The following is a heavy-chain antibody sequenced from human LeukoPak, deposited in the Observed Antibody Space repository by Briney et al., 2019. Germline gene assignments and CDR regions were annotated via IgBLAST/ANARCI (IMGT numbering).Heavy chain of an antibody. CDR3: ALRGYSYGTGWFDP. Sequence: SQTLSLTCSVSGDSVSSGGYYWSWIRQHPGKGLEWIGYIHYIGGTFYNPSLKSRVTKSLDTSRNQFSLELKSVTAADTAVYYCALRGYSYGTGWFDPWGQGTLVTVSS. CDR1: GDSVSSGGYY. J-gene: IGHJ5*02. CDR2: IHYIGGT. V-gene: IGHV4-31*02. D-gene: IGHD5-18*01.